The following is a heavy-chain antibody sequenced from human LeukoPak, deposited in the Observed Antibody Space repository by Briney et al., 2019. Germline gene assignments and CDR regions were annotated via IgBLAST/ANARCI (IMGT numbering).Heavy chain of an antibody. CDR1: GFSFSHAW. CDR2: IKSKTDGGTA. J-gene: IGHJ3*02. D-gene: IGHD3-22*01. Sequence: PGGSLRLSCAASGFSFSHAWMSWVRQASGKGLEWVGRIKSKTDGGTADYAAPVKGRFTPSRDDSKNTLYLQMNSLKTEDTAVYYCTTDDYDSSGNDAFDIWGQGTMVAVSS. CDR3: TTDDYDSSGNDAFDI. V-gene: IGHV3-15*01.